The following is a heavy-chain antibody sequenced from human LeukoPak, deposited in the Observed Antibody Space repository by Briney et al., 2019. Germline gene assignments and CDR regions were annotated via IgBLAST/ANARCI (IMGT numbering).Heavy chain of an antibody. V-gene: IGHV4-39*07. CDR1: GGSISSSSYY. J-gene: IGHJ4*02. Sequence: KASETLSLTCTVSGGSISSSSYYWGWIRQPPGKGLEWIGSIYYSGSTYYNPSLKSRVTISVDTSKNQFSLKLSSVTAADTAVYYCARDLWSSSWYDYWGQGTLVTVSS. D-gene: IGHD6-13*01. CDR3: ARDLWSSSWYDY. CDR2: IYYSGST.